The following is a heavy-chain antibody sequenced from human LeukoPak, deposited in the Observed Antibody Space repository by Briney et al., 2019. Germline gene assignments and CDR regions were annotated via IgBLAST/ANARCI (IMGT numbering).Heavy chain of an antibody. V-gene: IGHV3-23*01. CDR1: GFTFRTYA. D-gene: IGHD1-7*01. CDR2: IIESGRTT. J-gene: IGHJ4*02. Sequence: GGSLRLSCAASGFTFRTYAMSWVRQTPGKGLGWVSGIIESGRTTYYADSVKGRFSISRDNFRTTLYLQMNSLRADDTAVYYCARDYVTPGTTGTTSPLDYWGQGILVTVSS. CDR3: ARDYVTPGTTGTTSPLDY.